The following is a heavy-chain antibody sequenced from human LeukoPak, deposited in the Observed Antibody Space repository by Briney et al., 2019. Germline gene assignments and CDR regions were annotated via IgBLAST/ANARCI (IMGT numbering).Heavy chain of an antibody. D-gene: IGHD3-22*01. J-gene: IGHJ4*02. V-gene: IGHV3-7*05. CDR2: IKPDGSEK. Sequence: GGSLRLSCAASGFIFSNYWMSWVRQAPGKGPEWVANIKPDGSEKYYVDSVKGRFTISRDNAKNSLFLQMNSLRAEDTALYYCARHLIGDTSGYYLGTYEHWGQGSLVTVSS. CDR3: ARHLIGDTSGYYLGTYEH. CDR1: GFIFSNYW.